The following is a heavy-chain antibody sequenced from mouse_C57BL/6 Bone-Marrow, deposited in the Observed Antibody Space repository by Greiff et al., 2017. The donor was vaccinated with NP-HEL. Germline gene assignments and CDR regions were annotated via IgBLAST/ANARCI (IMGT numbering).Heavy chain of an antibody. CDR1: GYSITSGYY. J-gene: IGHJ2*01. Sequence: EVQLQQSGPGLVKPSQSLSLTCSVTGYSITSGYYWNWIRQFPGNKLEWMGYISYDGSNNYNPSLKNRISITRDTSKNQFFLKLNSVTTEDTATYYCASKPILLLYYFDYWGQGTTLTVSS. D-gene: IGHD2-10*01. CDR2: ISYDGSN. CDR3: ASKPILLLYYFDY. V-gene: IGHV3-6*01.